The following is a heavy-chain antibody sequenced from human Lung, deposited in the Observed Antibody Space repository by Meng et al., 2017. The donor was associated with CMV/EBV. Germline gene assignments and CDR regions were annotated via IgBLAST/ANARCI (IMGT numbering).Heavy chain of an antibody. CDR3: ARYCSSTSCPLGYDAFDI. V-gene: IGHV3-48*03. CDR1: GFTFSSYE. D-gene: IGHD2-2*01. CDR2: ISSSGSTI. Sequence: GESXKISCAASGFTFSSYEMNWVRQAPGKGLEWVSYISSSGSTIYYADSVKGRFTISRDNAKNSLYLQMNSLRAEDTAVYYCARYCSSTSCPLGYDAFDIWGQGTXVTVSS. J-gene: IGHJ3*02.